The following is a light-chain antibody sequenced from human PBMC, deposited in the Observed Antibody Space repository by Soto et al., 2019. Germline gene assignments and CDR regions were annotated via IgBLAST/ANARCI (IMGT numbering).Light chain of an antibody. J-gene: IGLJ2*01. CDR2: AND. Sequence: QSVLTQPPSVSGAPGQRLTISCAGTSSNIGAGFDVHWYQQLPGTAPKLLISANDDRPSGVPDRFSGSTSGTSASLAITGLQAEDAADYYGQSYYNRLLAYVFGGGTKLTVL. V-gene: IGLV1-40*01. CDR1: SSNIGAGFD. CDR3: QSYYNRLLAYV.